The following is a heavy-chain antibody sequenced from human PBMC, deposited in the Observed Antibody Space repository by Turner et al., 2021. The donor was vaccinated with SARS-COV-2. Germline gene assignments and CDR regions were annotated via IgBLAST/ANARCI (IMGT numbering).Heavy chain of an antibody. Sequence: QVQLVESGGGVVQPGRSLRLSFAASGFTFSSYGMHWVRQAPGKGLEWVAVISYDGSNKYYADSVKGRFTISRDNSKNTLYLQMNSLRAEDTAVYYCAKQLGLYSNPMYYFDYWGQGTLVTVSS. CDR3: AKQLGLYSNPMYYFDY. CDR1: GFTFSSYG. D-gene: IGHD4-4*01. V-gene: IGHV3-30*18. J-gene: IGHJ4*02. CDR2: ISYDGSNK.